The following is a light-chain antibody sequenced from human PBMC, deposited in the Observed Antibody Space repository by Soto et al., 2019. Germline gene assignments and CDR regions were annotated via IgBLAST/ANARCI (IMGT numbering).Light chain of an antibody. Sequence: QSVLTQPPSVSAAPGQKVTISCSGSSSNIGGNSVSWYRQIPETAPKLLIYDDHKRPSGIPDRFSGSKSGTSATLGITGFQTGDEADYYCASWDSSLSAYVFGTGTKVTVL. J-gene: IGLJ1*01. CDR2: DDH. V-gene: IGLV1-51*01. CDR3: ASWDSSLSAYV. CDR1: SSNIGGNS.